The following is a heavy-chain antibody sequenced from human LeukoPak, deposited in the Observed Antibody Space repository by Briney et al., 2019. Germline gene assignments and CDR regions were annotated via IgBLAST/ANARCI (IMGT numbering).Heavy chain of an antibody. CDR2: ISGSDGTT. D-gene: IGHD6-19*01. V-gene: IGHV3-23*01. J-gene: IGHJ3*01. Sequence: GGSLRLSCAASGFTFSNYAMSWVRRAPGKGLEWVSGISGSDGTTHYADSVKGRFIISRDNSKNTLYLQMSSLRAEETAVYYCTRLPHSGWYSRRAFDVWGRGTMVTVSS. CDR1: GFTFSNYA. CDR3: TRLPHSGWYSRRAFDV.